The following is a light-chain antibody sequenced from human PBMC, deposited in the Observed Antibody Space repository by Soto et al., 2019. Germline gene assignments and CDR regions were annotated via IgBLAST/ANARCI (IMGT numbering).Light chain of an antibody. CDR1: SSDIGRYDY. Sequence: SVLTQPASVSGSPGQSITISCTGTSSDIGRYDYVSWYQQHPGKAPKFIIYDVYSRPSGVSNRFSGSKSGNTASLTISGLQPEDEADYFCSSYTSSNSLVFGPGTKVTVL. CDR3: SSYTSSNSLV. V-gene: IGLV2-14*03. J-gene: IGLJ1*01. CDR2: DVY.